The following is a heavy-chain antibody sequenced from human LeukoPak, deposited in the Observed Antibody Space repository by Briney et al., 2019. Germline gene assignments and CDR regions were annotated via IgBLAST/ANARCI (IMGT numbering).Heavy chain of an antibody. CDR1: GGSISSYY. J-gene: IGHJ4*02. CDR3: ARHYDRIDY. D-gene: IGHD3-22*01. V-gene: IGHV4-59*12. Sequence: SETLSLTCTVSGGSISSYYWSWIRQPPGKGLEWIGYIYYSGSTYYNPSLKSRVTISVDTSKNQFSLKLSSVTAADTAVYYCARHYDRIDYWGQGTLVTVSS. CDR2: IYYSGST.